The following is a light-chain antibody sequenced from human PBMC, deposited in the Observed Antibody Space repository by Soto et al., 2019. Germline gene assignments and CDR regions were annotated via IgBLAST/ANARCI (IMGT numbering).Light chain of an antibody. CDR3: QQGKSFPIT. Sequence: DIQMTQSPSTLSASVGDRVTITCRASQTISSWLAWYQQKPRKAPKLLIYKASTLKSGAPSRFSGSASGTDFTLTISNLQPEDFATYYCQQGKSFPITFGQGTRLEIK. CDR1: QTISSW. V-gene: IGKV1-5*03. J-gene: IGKJ5*01. CDR2: KAS.